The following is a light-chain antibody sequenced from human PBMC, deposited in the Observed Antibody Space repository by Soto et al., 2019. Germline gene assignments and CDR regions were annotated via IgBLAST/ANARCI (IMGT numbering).Light chain of an antibody. CDR2: EVV. CDR1: KNDIGVYDF. J-gene: IGLJ1*01. V-gene: IGLV2-8*01. CDR3: SSYTTSNTYV. Sequence: LTLPPSSSGSPGQSVTISCTGTKNDIGVYDFVSWYQHHPGKAPRLIIYEVVQRPSGVPDRFSGSKSGNTASLTVSGLQAEDEADYYCSSYTTSNTYVFGTGTKVTVL.